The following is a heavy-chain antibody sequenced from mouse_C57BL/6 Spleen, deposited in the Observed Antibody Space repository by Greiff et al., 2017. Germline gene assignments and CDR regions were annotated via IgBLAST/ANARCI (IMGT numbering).Heavy chain of an antibody. V-gene: IGHV3-6*01. Sequence: DVQLQESGPGLVKPSQSLSLTCSVTGYSITSGYYWNWIRQFPGNKLEWMGYISYDGSNNYNPSLKNRISFTRDTSKNQFFLKIDSVTTEDTATYYCARDRNDYWGYYPMDYWGKETSVTVS. J-gene: IGHJ4*01. CDR1: GYSITSGYY. D-gene: IGHD2-4*01. CDR3: ARDRNDYWGYYPMDY. CDR2: ISYDGSN.